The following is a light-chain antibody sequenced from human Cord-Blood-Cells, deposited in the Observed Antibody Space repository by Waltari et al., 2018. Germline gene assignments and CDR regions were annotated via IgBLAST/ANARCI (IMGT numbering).Light chain of an antibody. CDR3: SSYTSSSTRV. CDR1: SSDVGGYNY. Sequence: QSALTQPPSVSGSPGPSITISCTATSSDVGGYNYVSWYQEHPGKAPERMIDEVSHRPSGVSKRFSGAKSGNTASLTISGLQAEDEADYYCSSYTSSSTRVFGTGTKVTVL. CDR2: EVS. V-gene: IGLV2-14*01. J-gene: IGLJ1*01.